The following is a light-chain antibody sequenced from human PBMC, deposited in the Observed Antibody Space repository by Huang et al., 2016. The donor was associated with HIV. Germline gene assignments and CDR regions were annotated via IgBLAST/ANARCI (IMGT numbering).Light chain of an antibody. CDR3: QQRDDWFT. Sequence: EIVLTQSPATLSLSPGESATLSCSASQSVSSYLAWYQQKPGQAPRLLIYDASIRATAIPARFSGSGSGTDCTLTVSSLEPEDFAVYYCQQRDDWFTFGQGTKLELK. CDR1: QSVSSY. V-gene: IGKV3-11*01. J-gene: IGKJ2*01. CDR2: DAS.